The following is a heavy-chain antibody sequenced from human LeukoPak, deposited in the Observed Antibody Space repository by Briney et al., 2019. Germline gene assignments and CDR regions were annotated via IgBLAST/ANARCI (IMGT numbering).Heavy chain of an antibody. Sequence: SETLSLTCTVSGYSISSGYYWGWIRQPPGKGLEWIGSICHSGSTYYNPSLKSRVTISVDTSKNQFSLKLSSVTAADTAVYYCARSSRDTPYFDYWGQGTLVTVSS. D-gene: IGHD5-18*01. J-gene: IGHJ4*02. CDR3: ARSSRDTPYFDY. CDR1: GYSISSGYY. CDR2: ICHSGST. V-gene: IGHV4-38-2*02.